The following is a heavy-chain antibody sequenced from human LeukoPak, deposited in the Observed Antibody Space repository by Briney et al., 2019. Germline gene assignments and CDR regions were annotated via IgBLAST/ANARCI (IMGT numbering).Heavy chain of an antibody. J-gene: IGHJ4*02. CDR3: AKTHDSSGYWHLIDY. CDR1: GFTFSSYA. Sequence: PGGSLRLSCAASGFTFSSYAMHWVRQAPGKGLEWVAVISYDGSNKYYADSVKGRFTISRDNSKNTLYLQMNSLRADDTAVYYCAKTHDSSGYWHLIDYWGQGTLVTVSS. V-gene: IGHV3-30-3*02. D-gene: IGHD3-22*01. CDR2: ISYDGSNK.